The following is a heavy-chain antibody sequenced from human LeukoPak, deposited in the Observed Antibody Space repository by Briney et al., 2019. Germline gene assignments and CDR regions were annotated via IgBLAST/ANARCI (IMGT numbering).Heavy chain of an antibody. CDR1: GFTFSDYY. CDR2: ISGSGSTI. CDR3: ARDFCSGGRCHEDY. V-gene: IGHV3-11*01. D-gene: IGHD2-15*01. Sequence: SGGSLRLSCAASGFTFSDYYMSWIRQAPGKGLEWLSYISGSGSTIFYADSVKGRFTISRDNAKKSLYLQMNSLRAEDTAVYYCARDFCSGGRCHEDYWGQGTLVTVSS. J-gene: IGHJ4*02.